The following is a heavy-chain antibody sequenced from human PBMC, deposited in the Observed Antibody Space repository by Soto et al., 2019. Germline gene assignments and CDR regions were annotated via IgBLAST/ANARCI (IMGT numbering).Heavy chain of an antibody. CDR2: ISSSRSYI. V-gene: IGHV3-21*01. Sequence: EVQLVESGGGLVKPGGSLRLSCAASGFTFSSYSMNWVSQAPGRGLEWVSSISSSRSYIYYADSVKGRFTISRDNAKIALKLQMNTLKVEDTALYYCARPWGHYYSYYYMDVWGKGTTVTVSS. D-gene: IGHD7-27*01. J-gene: IGHJ6*03. CDR1: GFTFSSYS. CDR3: ARPWGHYYSYYYMDV.